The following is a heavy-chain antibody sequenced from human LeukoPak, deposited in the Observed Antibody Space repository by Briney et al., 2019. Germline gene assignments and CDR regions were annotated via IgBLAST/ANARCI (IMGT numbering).Heavy chain of an antibody. CDR2: ISGSATST. V-gene: IGHV3-23*01. Sequence: GGSLRLSCAASGFTFSNYAISWVRQAPGKGLEWVSIISGSATSTNYADSVKGRFTISRDNSKNTLHLQMNSLRAEDTAVYYCAKSHYYYYMDVWGKGTTVTVSS. CDR1: GFTFSNYA. CDR3: AKSHYYYYMDV. J-gene: IGHJ6*03.